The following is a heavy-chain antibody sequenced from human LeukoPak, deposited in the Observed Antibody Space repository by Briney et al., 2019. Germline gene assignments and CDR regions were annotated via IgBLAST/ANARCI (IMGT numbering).Heavy chain of an antibody. V-gene: IGHV4-4*07. D-gene: IGHD6-19*01. J-gene: IGHJ4*02. Sequence: SETLSLTCTVSGDSISTYYWSWIRQPAGEGLEWIGRIYTGGSTNYNPPLKSRVTMSVDTSKNQFSLQLNSVTPEDTAVYYCTRDEQWLVYFDYWGQGSLVTVSS. CDR2: IYTGGST. CDR3: TRDEQWLVYFDY. CDR1: GDSISTYY.